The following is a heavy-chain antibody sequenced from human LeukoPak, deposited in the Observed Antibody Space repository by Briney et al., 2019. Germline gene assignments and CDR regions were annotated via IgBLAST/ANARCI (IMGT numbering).Heavy chain of an antibody. J-gene: IGHJ5*02. CDR1: GHTFTSYA. D-gene: IGHD2-15*01. V-gene: IGHV1-3*01. CDR3: ARGDSGYCSGGSCRRNWFDP. CDR2: INAGNGNT. Sequence: ASVKVSCKASGHTFTSYAMHWVRQAPGQRLEWMGWINAGNGNTKYSQKFQGRVTITRDTSASTAYMELSSLRSEDTAVYYCARGDSGYCSGGSCRRNWFDPWGQGTLVTVSS.